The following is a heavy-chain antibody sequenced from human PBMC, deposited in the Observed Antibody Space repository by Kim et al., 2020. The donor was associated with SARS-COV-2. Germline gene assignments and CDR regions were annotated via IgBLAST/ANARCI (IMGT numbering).Heavy chain of an antibody. V-gene: IGHV3-30-3*01. Sequence: GGSLRLSCAASGFTFSSYAMHWVRQAPGKGLEWVAVISYDGSNKYYADSVKGRFTISRDNSKNTLYLQMNSLRAEDTAVYYCAREGYSSGWYTNWGQGTLVTVFS. CDR2: ISYDGSNK. CDR3: AREGYSSGWYTN. J-gene: IGHJ4*02. CDR1: GFTFSSYA. D-gene: IGHD6-19*01.